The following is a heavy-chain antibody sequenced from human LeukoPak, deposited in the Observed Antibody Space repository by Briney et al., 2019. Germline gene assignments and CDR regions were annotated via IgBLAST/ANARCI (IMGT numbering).Heavy chain of an antibody. CDR2: ISGNGGST. Sequence: GGSLRLSCAASGLTFSSSAMSWVRQAPGKGLEWGSVISGNGGSTYYADSVKGRFTISRDNAKNSLDLQMNSLRAEDTALYYCARAGEDYSHSSGYPFDYWGQGTLVTVSP. CDR1: GLTFSSSA. J-gene: IGHJ4*02. D-gene: IGHD3-22*01. CDR3: ARAGEDYSHSSGYPFDY. V-gene: IGHV3-23*01.